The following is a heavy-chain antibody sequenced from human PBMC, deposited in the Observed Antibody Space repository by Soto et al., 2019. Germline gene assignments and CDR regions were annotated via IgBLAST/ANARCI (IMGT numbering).Heavy chain of an antibody. J-gene: IGHJ2*01. CDR2: IYYSGST. CDR3: ARDSAYCGGDCSKTIWYFDL. D-gene: IGHD2-21*02. CDR1: GGSINSGGYY. V-gene: IGHV4-31*03. Sequence: SETLSLTCTVSGGSINSGGYYWSWIRQHPGKGLEWIGYIYYSGSTYYNPSLKSRVTISVDTSKNQFSLKLSSVTAADTAVYYCARDSAYCGGDCSKTIWYFDLWGRGTLVTVSS.